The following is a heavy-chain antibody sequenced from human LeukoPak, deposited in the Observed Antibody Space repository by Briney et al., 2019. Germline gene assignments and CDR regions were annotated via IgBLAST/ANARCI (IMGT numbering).Heavy chain of an antibody. V-gene: IGHV3-49*04. D-gene: IGHD2-2*01. Sequence: GGSLRLSCSTSGFTFGDYAMSWVRQAPGKGLGWVGFIQANAYGGATKYAASVNGRFSISRDDSQSIANLQMNDLKTEDTAVYYCTRAPHPRCSSSGCYLDYWGQGTLVTVSS. CDR2: IQANAYGGAT. CDR3: TRAPHPRCSSSGCYLDY. CDR1: GFTFGDYA. J-gene: IGHJ4*02.